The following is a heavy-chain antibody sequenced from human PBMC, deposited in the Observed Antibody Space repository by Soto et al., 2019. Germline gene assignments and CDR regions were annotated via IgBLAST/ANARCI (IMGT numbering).Heavy chain of an antibody. J-gene: IGHJ4*02. CDR1: WYIFTNYW. CDR3: VRQIRGDYCSGGSCSSPSFDY. CDR2: SYPGDSDT. Sequence: GESLKIPRKCSWYIFTNYWIGWVRQMPGKGLEWMGISYPGDSDTRYSPSFQGQFTLSADKSINTAYLQWRSLKDSDTAMYYCVRQIRGDYCSGGSCSSPSFDYWGQGTLVTVSS. D-gene: IGHD2-15*01. V-gene: IGHV5-51*01.